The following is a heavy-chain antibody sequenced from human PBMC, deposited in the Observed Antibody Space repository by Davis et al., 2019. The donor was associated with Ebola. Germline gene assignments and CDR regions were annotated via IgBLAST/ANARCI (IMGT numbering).Heavy chain of an antibody. CDR2: IYSGGTT. Sequence: GESLKISCAASGFTFSSYWMHWVRQAPGKGLEWVSLIYSGGTTYYADSVKGRFTISRDNSKNTLYLQMNSLRAEDTAVYYCARELQYSSSWYGSFEYWGQGTLVTVSS. D-gene: IGHD6-13*01. V-gene: IGHV3-53*01. J-gene: IGHJ4*02. CDR1: GFTFSSYW. CDR3: ARELQYSSSWYGSFEY.